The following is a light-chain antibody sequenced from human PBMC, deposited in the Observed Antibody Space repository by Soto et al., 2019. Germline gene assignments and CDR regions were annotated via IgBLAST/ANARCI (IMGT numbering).Light chain of an antibody. V-gene: IGKV3-15*01. CDR3: QQHNNWPRT. J-gene: IGKJ1*01. CDR2: GAS. CDR1: QSVSNN. Sequence: EIVMTQSPATLSVSPGERATLSCRASQSVSNNLAWYQQKPGQAPRLLIYGASTRATGIPARFSGSGSGTECPLTISSLQSEDFAVYYCQQHNNWPRTFGQGTKVEIK.